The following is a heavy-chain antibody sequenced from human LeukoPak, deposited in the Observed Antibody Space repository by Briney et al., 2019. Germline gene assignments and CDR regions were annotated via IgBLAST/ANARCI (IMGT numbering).Heavy chain of an antibody. CDR2: ISHSGST. D-gene: IGHD1-26*01. CDR3: ARSSSGNYYND. V-gene: IGHV4-59*08. Sequence: PSETLSLTCTVSGGSISSYYWNWIRQPPGKGLEWIGYISHSGSTDYKSSLKSRVTISRDTPKNQLSLKLSSVTAADTAVYYCARSSSGNYYNDWGQGTLVTVSS. J-gene: IGHJ4*02. CDR1: GGSISSYY.